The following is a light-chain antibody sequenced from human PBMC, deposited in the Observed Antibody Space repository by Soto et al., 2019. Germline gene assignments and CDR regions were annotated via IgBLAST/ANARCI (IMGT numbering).Light chain of an antibody. V-gene: IGKV3-15*01. Sequence: EIVMTQSPATLSVSPGERATLCCRASQSVYSNLAWYQQKPGQAPRLLIHGTFTRATGIPARFSGSGSGTEFTLTISSLQSEDFAVYYCQQYNKWPLTFGGGTKVEIK. J-gene: IGKJ4*01. CDR3: QQYNKWPLT. CDR2: GTF. CDR1: QSVYSN.